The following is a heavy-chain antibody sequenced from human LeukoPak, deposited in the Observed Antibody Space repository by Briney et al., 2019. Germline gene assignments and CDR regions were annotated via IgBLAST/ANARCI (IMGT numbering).Heavy chain of an antibody. J-gene: IGHJ4*02. CDR2: IGSSSSYI. CDR3: ASTPGYYDILTGYYIYFDY. D-gene: IGHD3-9*01. V-gene: IGHV3-21*01. Sequence: GGSLRLSCAASGFTFSTYAMSWVRQAPGKGLEWVSSIGSSSSYIYYADSVKGRFTISRDNAKNSLYLQMNSLRAEDTAVYYCASTPGYYDILTGYYIYFDYWGQGTLVTVSS. CDR1: GFTFSTYA.